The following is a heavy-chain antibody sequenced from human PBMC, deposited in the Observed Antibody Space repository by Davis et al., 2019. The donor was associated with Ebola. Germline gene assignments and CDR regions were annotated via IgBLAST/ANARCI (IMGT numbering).Heavy chain of an antibody. D-gene: IGHD1-26*01. CDR1: GYSFKNYA. CDR2: ISAYNVNT. V-gene: IGHV1-18*01. CDR3: ARTSIVGTTTTASDI. J-gene: IGHJ3*02. Sequence: ASVKVSCKASGYSFKNYAISWVRQAPGQGLEWMGWISAYNVNTNYAQKVQGRVTMTTDTSTGTAYLDLRSLRSDDTAVYFCARTSIVGTTTTASDIWGQGTLVTVSS.